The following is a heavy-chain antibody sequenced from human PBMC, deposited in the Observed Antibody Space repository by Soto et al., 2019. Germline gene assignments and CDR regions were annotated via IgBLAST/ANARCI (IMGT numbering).Heavy chain of an antibody. V-gene: IGHV1-69*13. J-gene: IGHJ6*02. Sequence: ASVKVSCKASGGTFSSYAISWVRQAPGQGLEWMGGIIPIFGTANYAQKFQGRVTITADESTSTAYMELSSLRSEDTAVYYCATSLRFLEWLPRGMDVWGQGTTVTVSS. CDR3: ATSLRFLEWLPRGMDV. CDR1: GGTFSSYA. D-gene: IGHD3-3*01. CDR2: IIPIFGTA.